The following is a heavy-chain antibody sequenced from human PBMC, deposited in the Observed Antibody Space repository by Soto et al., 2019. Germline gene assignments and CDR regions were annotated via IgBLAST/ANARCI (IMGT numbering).Heavy chain of an antibody. D-gene: IGHD2-2*01. V-gene: IGHV2-5*02. Sequence: QITLKESGPTLVKPTQTLTLTCTFSGFSLTTSRVGVGWIRQPPGKALQWLAMIYWDDDKRYTPSLKSRLTVTRDTSKRQVVLTMTNMDPVDTATYYCAHRGVVEYEAGFGSWGQGIVVTVSS. J-gene: IGHJ4*02. CDR3: AHRGVVEYEAGFGS. CDR2: IYWDDDK. CDR1: GFSLTTSRVG.